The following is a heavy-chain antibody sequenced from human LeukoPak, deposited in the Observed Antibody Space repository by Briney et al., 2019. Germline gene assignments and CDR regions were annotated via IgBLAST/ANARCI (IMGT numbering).Heavy chain of an antibody. CDR3: AREGSDYSDSSGYQDY. J-gene: IGHJ4*02. CDR2: ISGSGATS. CDR1: GFTFSSYA. V-gene: IGHV3-23*01. D-gene: IGHD3-22*01. Sequence: GGSLRLSCAASGFTFSSYAMSWARQAPGKGPEWVSGISGSGATSLYADSVRGRFTISRDSSKNTLSPQMNSLRAEDTAVYYCAREGSDYSDSSGYQDYWGQGTLVTVSS.